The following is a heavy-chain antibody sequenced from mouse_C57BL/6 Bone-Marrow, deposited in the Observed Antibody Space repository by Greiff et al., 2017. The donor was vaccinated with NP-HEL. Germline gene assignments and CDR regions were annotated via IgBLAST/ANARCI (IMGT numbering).Heavy chain of an antibody. CDR2: ISGGGGNT. V-gene: IGHV5-9*01. CDR3: ARPGTFYAMDY. CDR1: GFTFSSYT. J-gene: IGHJ4*01. D-gene: IGHD5-1*01. Sequence: DVHLVESGGGLVKPGGSLKLSCAASGFTFSSYTMSWVRQTPEKRLEWVATISGGGGNTYYPDSVKGRFTISRDNAKNTLYLQMSSLMYEDTALYYCARPGTFYAMDYWGQGTSVTVSS.